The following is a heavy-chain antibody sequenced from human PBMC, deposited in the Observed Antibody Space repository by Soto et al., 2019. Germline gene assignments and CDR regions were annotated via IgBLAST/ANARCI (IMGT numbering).Heavy chain of an antibody. CDR2: INPDNGNT. CDR3: ARGIATGQLDP. J-gene: IGHJ5*02. V-gene: IGHV1-3*01. Sequence: QVQLVQSGAEVKKPGASVKISCKASGYTFTRYTMNWVRQAPGQRLEWRGWINPDNGNTKSSPKFQDRVIITRDTAASTAYRDLSSLRSEDTAVYDGARGIATGQLDPWGQGTLVTVSA. CDR1: GYTFTRYT. D-gene: IGHD2-15*01.